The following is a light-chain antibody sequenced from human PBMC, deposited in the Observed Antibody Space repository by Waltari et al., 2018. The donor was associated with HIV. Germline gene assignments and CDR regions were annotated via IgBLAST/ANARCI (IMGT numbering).Light chain of an antibody. CDR1: ALPKKY. J-gene: IGLJ3*02. V-gene: IGLV3-25*03. CDR3: QSADSSGTWV. Sequence: SYKLTQPPSVSVSPGQTARITCSGDALPKKYAYWYQQKPGQAPVLVIYKDSERPSGIPERFSGSSSGTIVTLTISGVQTEDEADYFCQSADSSGTWVFGGGTKLTVL. CDR2: KDS.